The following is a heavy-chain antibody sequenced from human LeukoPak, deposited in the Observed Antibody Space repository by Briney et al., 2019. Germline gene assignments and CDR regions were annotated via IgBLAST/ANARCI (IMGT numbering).Heavy chain of an antibody. V-gene: IGHV3-30*02. CDR3: AKDRDTVTTYWFDP. CDR1: GLTFSSYG. CDR2: IRYDGSNK. D-gene: IGHD4-17*01. J-gene: IGHJ5*02. Sequence: GGSLRLSCAASGLTFSSYGMHWVRQAPGKGLEWVAFIRYDGSNKYYADSVKGRFTISRDNAKNSLYLQMNSLRAEDTALYYCAKDRDTVTTYWFDPWGQGTLVTVSS.